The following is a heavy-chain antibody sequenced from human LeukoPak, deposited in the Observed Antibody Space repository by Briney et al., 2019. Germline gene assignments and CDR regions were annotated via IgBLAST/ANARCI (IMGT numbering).Heavy chain of an antibody. V-gene: IGHV4-59*01. D-gene: IGHD6-19*01. CDR2: IYYSGST. CDR1: GGSISSYY. Sequence: TSETLSLTCTVSGGSISSYYWSWIRQPPGKGLEWIGYIYYSGSTNYNPSLKSRVTISVDTSKNQFSLKLSSVTAADTAVYYCARTGWYSPFDYWGQGTLVTVSS. J-gene: IGHJ4*02. CDR3: ARTGWYSPFDY.